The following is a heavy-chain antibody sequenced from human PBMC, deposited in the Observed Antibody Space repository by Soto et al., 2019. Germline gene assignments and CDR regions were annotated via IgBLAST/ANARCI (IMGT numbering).Heavy chain of an antibody. CDR2: INHSGST. D-gene: IGHD4-17*01. CDR1: GGSFSGYY. Sequence: QVQLQQWGAGLLKPSETLSLTCAVYGGSFSGYYRSWIRQPPGKGLEWIGEINHSGSTNYNPSLKSRVTMSVDASKNQFSLKLSSVTAADTGVYYWARLGGAYGDYEGGWGQGTLVTVSS. J-gene: IGHJ4*02. V-gene: IGHV4-34*01. CDR3: ARLGGAYGDYEGG.